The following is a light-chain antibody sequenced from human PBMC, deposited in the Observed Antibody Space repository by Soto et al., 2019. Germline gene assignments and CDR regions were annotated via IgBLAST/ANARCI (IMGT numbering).Light chain of an antibody. V-gene: IGKV3-20*01. CDR2: GAS. CDR1: QSVSSTY. J-gene: IGKJ1*01. Sequence: EILLTQSPGTLSLSPGERATPSCRASQSVSSTYLSWYQLKPGQAPRLLIYGASTRATGIPDRFSGSGSGTDFTLTISRLEPEDFAVYYCQQYGFSFRAFGQGTKV. CDR3: QQYGFSFRA.